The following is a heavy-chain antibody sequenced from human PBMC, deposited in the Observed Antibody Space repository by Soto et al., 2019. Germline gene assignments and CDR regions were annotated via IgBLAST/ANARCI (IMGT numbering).Heavy chain of an antibody. V-gene: IGHV1-69*01. CDR2: VIPILGQA. D-gene: IGHD1-26*01. Sequence: QLVQSGAEVKKPGSSVKISCKASGGTFSSYVISWLRQAPGQGLEWMGGVIPILGQAYYAPNLQGRVTITADDSTRTAYMELSRLTSADTAVYFCARVGGVGAPPGTDFWVQGALVTVFS. CDR1: GGTFSSYV. CDR3: ARVGGVGAPPGTDF. J-gene: IGHJ4*02.